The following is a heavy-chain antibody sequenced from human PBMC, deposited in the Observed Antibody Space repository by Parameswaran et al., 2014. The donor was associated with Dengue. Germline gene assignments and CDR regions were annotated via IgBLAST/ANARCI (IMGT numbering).Heavy chain of an antibody. D-gene: IGHD3-10*01. CDR2: INHCAST. CDR3: ARVTEEVRGVPFY. V-gene: IGHV4-34*01. Sequence: RWIRQPQEGLEWIGEINHCASTNYNPSLKGRVTISVDTSKNQFSLKLSSVTAADTAMYYCARVTEEVRGVPFYWGQGKPGHRLL. J-gene: IGHJ4*02.